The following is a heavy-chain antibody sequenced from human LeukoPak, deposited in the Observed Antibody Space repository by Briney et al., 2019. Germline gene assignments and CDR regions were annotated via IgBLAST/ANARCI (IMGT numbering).Heavy chain of an antibody. Sequence: GASVKVSCKASGFTFTNYGISWVRQAPGQGLEWMGWISAYNGDTNYAQKLQDRVTMTTDTSTSTAYMELRSLRSEDTAVYYCATESRAARPTTDPGAFDYWGQGTLVTVSS. CDR3: ATESRAARPTTDPGAFDY. CDR2: ISAYNGDT. CDR1: GFTFTNYG. V-gene: IGHV1-18*01. D-gene: IGHD6-6*01. J-gene: IGHJ4*02.